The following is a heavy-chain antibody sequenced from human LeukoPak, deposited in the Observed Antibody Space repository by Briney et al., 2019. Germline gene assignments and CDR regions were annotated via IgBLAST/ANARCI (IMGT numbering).Heavy chain of an antibody. J-gene: IGHJ3*02. V-gene: IGHV4-59*08. D-gene: IGHD3-10*01. CDR2: IYYSGST. Sequence: SDTLSLTCTVSGRSISSYHWSWLRQPPGKALEWIGYIYYSGSTNYNPPLKSRVTISVDTSKNQFSLKLSSVTAADTAVYYCARHRLLWFGEPSRAFDIWGQGTMGTVSS. CDR1: GRSISSYH. CDR3: ARHRLLWFGEPSRAFDI.